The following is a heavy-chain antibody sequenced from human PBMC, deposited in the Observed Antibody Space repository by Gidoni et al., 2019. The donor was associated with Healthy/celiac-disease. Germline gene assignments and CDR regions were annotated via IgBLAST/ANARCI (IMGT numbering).Heavy chain of an antibody. Sequence: EVQLVQSGAEVKKPGASLRISCKGSGYSFTSYWISRVRQMHGKGLEWMGRMDPSDSSTNYSPSFHAHVTISADNSISTADLQWSSLKASDTAMYYCASQEVPAGSGIAAAGTGLWYFDYWGQGTLVTVSS. CDR3: ASQEVPAGSGIAAAGTGLWYFDY. CDR1: GYSFTSYW. V-gene: IGHV5-10-1*03. D-gene: IGHD6-13*01. CDR2: MDPSDSST. J-gene: IGHJ4*02.